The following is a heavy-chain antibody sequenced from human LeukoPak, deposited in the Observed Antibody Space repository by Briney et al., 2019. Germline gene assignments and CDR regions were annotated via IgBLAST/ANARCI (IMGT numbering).Heavy chain of an antibody. D-gene: IGHD6-13*01. CDR2: ISAYNGNT. V-gene: IGHV1-18*01. CDR3: ARLYSNSWHNWFDP. J-gene: IGHJ5*02. Sequence: ASVKVSCKASGYTFTSYGISWVRQAPGQGLEWMGWISAYNGNTNYAQKLQGRVTMTTDTSTSTAYMELRSLRSDDTAVYYCARLYSNSWHNWFDPWGQGTLVTVSS. CDR1: GYTFTSYG.